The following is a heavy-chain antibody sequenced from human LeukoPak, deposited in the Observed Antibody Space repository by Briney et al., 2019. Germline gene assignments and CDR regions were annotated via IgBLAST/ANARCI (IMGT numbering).Heavy chain of an antibody. V-gene: IGHV3-66*02. D-gene: IGHD1-14*01. J-gene: IGHJ6*03. CDR2: IYSDDRA. Sequence: GGSLRLSCVASGFTVNRNVMSWVRQAPGKGLEWVSLIYSDDRAFYADSVKGRFTISRNKSKNTLFLQMSSLKPEDTAIYYCARDLAGFEEPRYYYYMDVWGKGTTVTLFS. CDR1: GFTVNRNV. CDR3: ARDLAGFEEPRYYYYMDV.